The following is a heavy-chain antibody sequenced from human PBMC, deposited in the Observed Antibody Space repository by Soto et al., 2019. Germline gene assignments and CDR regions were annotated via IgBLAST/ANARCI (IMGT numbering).Heavy chain of an antibody. CDR3: ASGSRLWLRRIHTGYAG. CDR1: GGTFSTYA. CDR2: IIPMFGTA. Sequence: QVQLVQSGAEVKKPESSVKVSCKAPGGTFSTYAISWVRQAPGQGLEWMGGIIPMFGTANYAQRFQDRVTIAAAEATNPVYMELSSLTAESTAVYFCASGSRLWLRRIHTGYAGWGQGTLVTVSS. V-gene: IGHV1-69*12. D-gene: IGHD5-12*01. J-gene: IGHJ4*02.